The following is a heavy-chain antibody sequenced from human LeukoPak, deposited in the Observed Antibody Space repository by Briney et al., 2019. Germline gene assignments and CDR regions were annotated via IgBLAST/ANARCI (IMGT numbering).Heavy chain of an antibody. CDR2: INPSGGST. CDR1: GYTFTSYY. V-gene: IGHV1-46*03. J-gene: IGHJ5*02. D-gene: IGHD3-10*01. Sequence: ASVKVSXKASGYTFTSYYMHWVRQAPGQGLEWIGIINPSGGSTSYAQKFQGRVTMTRDTSTSTVYMELSSLRSEDTAVYYCASQPLGRFGELLVPLNWFDPWGQGTLVTVSS. CDR3: ASQPLGRFGELLVPLNWFDP.